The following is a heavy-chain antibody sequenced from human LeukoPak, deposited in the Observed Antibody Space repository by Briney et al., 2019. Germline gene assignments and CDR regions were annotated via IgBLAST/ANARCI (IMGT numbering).Heavy chain of an antibody. Sequence: GASVKVSCKASGYTFTGYYMHWVRQAPGQGLEWMGWINPNSGGTNYAQKFQGRVTMTRDTSISTAYMELSRLRSDDTAVYYCARGLIYATTHAFDIWGQGTMVTVSS. V-gene: IGHV1-2*02. CDR1: GYTFTGYY. J-gene: IGHJ3*02. CDR2: INPNSGGT. D-gene: IGHD2-8*01. CDR3: ARGLIYATTHAFDI.